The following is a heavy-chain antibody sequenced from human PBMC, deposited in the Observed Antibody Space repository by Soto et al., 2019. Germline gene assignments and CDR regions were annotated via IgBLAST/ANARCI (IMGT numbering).Heavy chain of an antibody. Sequence: QVWLVESGGGVVQPGRSLRLSCAVSGFTLSTFRMHWVRQAPGKGLEWVAVTWVDENTKYYADSVKGRFTISRDNSXNXLXXQINSLRAEDTAMYYCVRGSPYGSGTYYNVGFFGPWGQGILLTVSS. CDR2: TWVDENTK. J-gene: IGHJ5*02. CDR1: GFTLSTFR. V-gene: IGHV3-33*01. CDR3: VRGSPYGSGTYYNVGFFGP. D-gene: IGHD3-10*01.